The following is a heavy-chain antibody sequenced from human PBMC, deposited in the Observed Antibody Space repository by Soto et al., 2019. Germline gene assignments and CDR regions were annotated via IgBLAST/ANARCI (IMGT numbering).Heavy chain of an antibody. CDR3: ARPPSPGCINAVCYPLDY. J-gene: IGHJ4*02. D-gene: IGHD2-8*01. Sequence: GASVKVSCKASGYTLTSYYMHWVRQAPGQGLEWMGIINPSGGSTNYAQKLQGRVAMTRDTSTSTVYMELNSLRSEDTAVYYCARPPSPGCINAVCYPLDYWGQGTLVTVSS. CDR2: INPSGGST. CDR1: GYTLTSYY. V-gene: IGHV1-46*01.